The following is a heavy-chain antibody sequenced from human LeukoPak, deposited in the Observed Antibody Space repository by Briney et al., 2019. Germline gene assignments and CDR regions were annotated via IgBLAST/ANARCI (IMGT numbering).Heavy chain of an antibody. CDR3: ARALHDSSGYYFDY. V-gene: IGHV3-21*01. D-gene: IGHD3-22*01. CDR1: GFIFSTYS. CDR2: ISNSSPNI. J-gene: IGHJ4*02. Sequence: QLGGSLRLSCAASGFIFSTYSMNWVRQAPGKGLEWVSSISNSSPNIYYADSVKGRFTISRDSAKDSLFLQMNSLRAEDTAVYYCARALHDSSGYYFDYWGQGTLVTVSS.